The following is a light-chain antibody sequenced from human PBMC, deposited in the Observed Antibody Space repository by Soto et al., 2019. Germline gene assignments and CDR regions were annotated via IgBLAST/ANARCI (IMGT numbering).Light chain of an antibody. CDR2: DAS. CDR1: QNINNY. CDR3: QQYETFSGT. Sequence: DIQMTQSPSSLSASVGDRVTITCQASQNINNYLNWYQQKPGEAPKLLIYDASALPRGVPSRFSGSGSGTKFTLTIASLQPDDFATYYCQQYETFSGTFGPGTKVDIK. V-gene: IGKV1-5*01. J-gene: IGKJ1*01.